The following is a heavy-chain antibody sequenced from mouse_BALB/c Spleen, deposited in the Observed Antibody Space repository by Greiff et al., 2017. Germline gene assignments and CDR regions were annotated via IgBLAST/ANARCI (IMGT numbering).Heavy chain of an antibody. CDR2: ILPGRGST. V-gene: IGHV1-9*01. D-gene: IGHD2-12*01. CDR3: ASRRREAMDY. CDR1: GYTFSSYW. Sequence: VQLQQSGAELMKPGASVKISCKATGYTFSSYWIEWVKQRPGHGLEWIGEILPGRGSTNYNEKFKGKATFTADTSSNTAYMQLSSLTSEDSAVYYCASRRREAMDYWGQGTSGTGSS. J-gene: IGHJ4*01.